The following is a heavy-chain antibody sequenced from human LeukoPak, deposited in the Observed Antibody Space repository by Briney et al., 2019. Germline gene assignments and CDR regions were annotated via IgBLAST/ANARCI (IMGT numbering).Heavy chain of an antibody. D-gene: IGHD6-13*01. V-gene: IGHV1-2*02. J-gene: IGHJ5*02. CDR1: GYSFTNYG. CDR2: INPNSGGT. CDR3: ARVLRGIAAAGTRWFDP. Sequence: GASLKVSCKASGYSFTNYGFTWVRQAPGQGLEWMGWINPNSGGTNCAQKFQGRVTMTRDTSISTAYMELSRLRPDDTAVYYCARVLRGIAAAGTRWFDPWGQGTLVTVSS.